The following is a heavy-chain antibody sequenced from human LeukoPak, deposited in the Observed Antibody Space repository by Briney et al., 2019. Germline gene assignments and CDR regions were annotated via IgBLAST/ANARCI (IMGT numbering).Heavy chain of an antibody. V-gene: IGHV4-4*09. Sequence: SETLSLTCTVSGASISHYYWSWIRQTPAKGLEWMGHIHTSGGSTYYPSLKSRLTMSIDASRNQLSLKLTSVTAADTAVYFCARLGSYHDFWGQGALVTVSS. D-gene: IGHD1-26*01. CDR3: ARLGSYHDF. CDR1: GASISHYY. J-gene: IGHJ4*02. CDR2: IHTSGGS.